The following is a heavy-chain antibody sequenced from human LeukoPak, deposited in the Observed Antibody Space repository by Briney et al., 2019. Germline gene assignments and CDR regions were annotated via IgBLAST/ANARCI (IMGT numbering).Heavy chain of an antibody. CDR1: GFTFSSYA. CDR3: AKAPRVYCSGGSCYSHY. D-gene: IGHD2-15*01. Sequence: GGSLRLSCAASGFTFSSYAMSWVRQAPGKGLEWVSAISGSGGSTYYADSVKGRFTISRDNSKNTLYLQMNSLRAEDTAVYYCAKAPRVYCSGGSCYSHYWGQGTLVTVSS. CDR2: ISGSGGST. V-gene: IGHV3-23*01. J-gene: IGHJ4*02.